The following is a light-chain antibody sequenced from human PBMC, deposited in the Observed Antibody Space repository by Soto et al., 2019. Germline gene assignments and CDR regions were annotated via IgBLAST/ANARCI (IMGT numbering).Light chain of an antibody. CDR3: CSYAGSSTSLYV. J-gene: IGLJ1*01. CDR2: EVS. CDR1: SSDVGSYNL. V-gene: IGLV2-23*02. Sequence: QSALTQPASVSGSPGQSITISCTGTSSDVGSYNLVSWYQQHPGKAPQLRIYEVSKRPSGVSNRFSGSKSGNTASLTISGLQAEYEADYYCCSYAGSSTSLYVFGIGTKLTVL.